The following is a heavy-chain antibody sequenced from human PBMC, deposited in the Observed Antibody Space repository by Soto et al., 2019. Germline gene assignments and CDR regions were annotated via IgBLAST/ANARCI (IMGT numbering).Heavy chain of an antibody. J-gene: IGHJ4*02. CDR1: GYTFTSYI. CDR3: AREYGSDWYYFDC. V-gene: IGHV1-3*01. D-gene: IGHD6-19*01. Sequence: ASVKVSCKASGYTFTSYIIHWVRQAPGQRLEWMGRINAGNGDTKYSQHFQGRVTITRDTFASTAYMELSSLRSEDTAVYYCAREYGSDWYYFDCWGQGTLVTVSS. CDR2: INAGNGDT.